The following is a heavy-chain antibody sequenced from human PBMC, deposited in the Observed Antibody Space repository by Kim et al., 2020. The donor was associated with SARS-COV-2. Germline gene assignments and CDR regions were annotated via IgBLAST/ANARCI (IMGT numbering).Heavy chain of an antibody. Sequence: SETLSLTCTVSGGSISSYYWSWIRQPPGKGLEWIGYIYYSGSTNYNPSLKSRVTISVDTSKNQFSLKLSSVTAADTAVYYCAREGGGIQLWSSSPYYYYYYMDVWSKGTTVTVSS. CDR1: GGSISSYY. J-gene: IGHJ6*03. D-gene: IGHD5-18*01. CDR3: AREGGGIQLWSSSPYYYYYYMDV. V-gene: IGHV4-59*01. CDR2: IYYSGST.